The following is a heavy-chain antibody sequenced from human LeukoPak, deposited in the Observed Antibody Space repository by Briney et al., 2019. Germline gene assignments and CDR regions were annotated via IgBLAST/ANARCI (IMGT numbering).Heavy chain of an antibody. CDR2: ISGSTSDT. V-gene: IGHV3-NL1*01. Sequence: PGGSLRLSCAASGFTFSSYGMHWVRQAPGKGLEWVSVISGSTSDTYYADSVKGRFTISRDNSKNTLYLQMNSLRAEDTAVYYCAKDRPYDFWSGYFDYWGQGTLVTVSS. CDR1: GFTFSSYG. D-gene: IGHD3-3*01. CDR3: AKDRPYDFWSGYFDY. J-gene: IGHJ4*02.